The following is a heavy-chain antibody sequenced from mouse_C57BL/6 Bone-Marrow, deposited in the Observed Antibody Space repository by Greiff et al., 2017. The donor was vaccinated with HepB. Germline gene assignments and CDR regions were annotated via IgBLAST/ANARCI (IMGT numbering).Heavy chain of an antibody. J-gene: IGHJ4*01. CDR1: GYTFTSYW. D-gene: IGHD2-12*01. Sequence: QVQLQQPGAELVKPGASVKVSCKASGYTFTSYWMHWVKQRPGQGLEWIGRIHPSDSDTNYNQKFKGKATLTVDKSYSTAYMQLSSLTSEDSAVYYCAIDDLYYAMDYWGQGTSVTVSS. CDR3: AIDDLYYAMDY. CDR2: IHPSDSDT. V-gene: IGHV1-74*01.